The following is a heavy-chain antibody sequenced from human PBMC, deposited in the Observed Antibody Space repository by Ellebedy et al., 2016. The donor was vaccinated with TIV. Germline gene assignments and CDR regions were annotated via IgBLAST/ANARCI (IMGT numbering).Heavy chain of an antibody. CDR3: AKGRGGGSDSSAPRYYFDY. CDR1: GFTFSSYG. V-gene: IGHV3-30*18. J-gene: IGHJ4*02. CDR2: ISYDGSNK. D-gene: IGHD3-22*01. Sequence: GESLKISCAASGFTFSSYGMHWVRQAPGKGLEWVAVISYDGSNKYYADSVKGRFTISRDNSKRTLFLQMNSLRAEDTALYYCAKGRGGGSDSSAPRYYFDYWGLGTLVTVSS.